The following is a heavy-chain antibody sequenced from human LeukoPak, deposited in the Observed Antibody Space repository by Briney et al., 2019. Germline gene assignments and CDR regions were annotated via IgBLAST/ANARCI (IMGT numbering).Heavy chain of an antibody. J-gene: IGHJ4*02. CDR2: IYYSGST. CDR1: GGSISSSSYY. CDR3: ARLSTIMVRADFDY. Sequence: PSETLSLTCTVSGGSISSSSYYWGWIRQPPGEGLEWIGSIYYSGSTYYNPSLKSRVTISVDTSKNQFSLKLSSVTAADTAVYYCARLSTIMVRADFDYWGQGTLVTVSS. D-gene: IGHD3-10*01. V-gene: IGHV4-39*01.